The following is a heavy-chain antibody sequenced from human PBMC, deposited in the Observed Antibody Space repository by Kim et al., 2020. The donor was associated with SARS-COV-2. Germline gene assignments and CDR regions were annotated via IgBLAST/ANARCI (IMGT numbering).Heavy chain of an antibody. Sequence: SETLSLTCTVSGGSVSPYYWCWIRQPPGKGLEWIAYIYYEGSTNYNPSLNGRVTISIDTSRYQFSMRLRSATATDSAIYYCARLAYGDSNEPSAFDSWGQGTLVTVSS. CDR1: GGSVSPYY. CDR2: IYYEGST. V-gene: IGHV4-59*08. D-gene: IGHD4-17*01. CDR3: ARLAYGDSNEPSAFDS. J-gene: IGHJ3*02.